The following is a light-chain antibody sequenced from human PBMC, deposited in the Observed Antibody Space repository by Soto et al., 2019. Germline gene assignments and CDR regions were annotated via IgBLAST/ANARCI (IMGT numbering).Light chain of an antibody. J-gene: IGKJ5*01. Sequence: EIVMTQSPATLSVSPGERATLSCRASQSVSSNLAWYQQKPGQAPRLLIYGASTRATGIPARFSGSGSGTEFTLTISSLQSADFAVYYCQQYNNWPGIFGQGPRMELK. CDR3: QQYNNWPGI. V-gene: IGKV3-15*01. CDR2: GAS. CDR1: QSVSSN.